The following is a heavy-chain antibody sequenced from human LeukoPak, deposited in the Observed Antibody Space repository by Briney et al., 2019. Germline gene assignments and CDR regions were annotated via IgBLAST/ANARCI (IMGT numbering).Heavy chain of an antibody. V-gene: IGHV3-74*01. Sequence: PGGSLRLSCAASGFTFSSYWMHWVRQTPGKGLMCVARINSAGSSSDYADAVKGRFTISRDNAKNTLFLQMNSLRAEDMAVYYCVRGGNDWIGMDVWGQGTTVTVSS. J-gene: IGHJ6*02. CDR3: VRGGNDWIGMDV. CDR1: GFTFSSYW. D-gene: IGHD3-9*01. CDR2: INSAGSSS.